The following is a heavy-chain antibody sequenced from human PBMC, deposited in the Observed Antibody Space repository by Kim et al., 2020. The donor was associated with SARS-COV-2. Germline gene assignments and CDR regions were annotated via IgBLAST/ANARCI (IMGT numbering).Heavy chain of an antibody. J-gene: IGHJ5*02. D-gene: IGHD5-12*01. CDR2: INHSGST. CDR1: GGSFSGYY. Sequence: SETLSLTCAVYGGSFSGYYWSWIRQPPGKGLEWIGEINHSGSTNYNPSLKSRVTISVDTSKNQFSLKLSSVTAADTAVYYCARSQGNRQKWLRFGWFDPWGQGTLVTVSS. CDR3: ARSQGNRQKWLRFGWFDP. V-gene: IGHV4-34*01.